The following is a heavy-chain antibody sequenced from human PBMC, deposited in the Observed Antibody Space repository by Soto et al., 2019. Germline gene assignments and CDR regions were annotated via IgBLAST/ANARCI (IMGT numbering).Heavy chain of an antibody. J-gene: IGHJ3*01. CDR3: ARLKGKREWELV. D-gene: IGHD1-26*01. V-gene: IGHV4-59*08. Sequence: KPSETLSLTCTVSGGSISSYYWSWIRQPPGKGLEWIGYIYYSGSTNYNPSLKSRVTISVDTSKNQFSLKLSSVTAADTAVYYCARLKGKREWELVWGQGTMVTVSS. CDR1: GGSISSYY. CDR2: IYYSGST.